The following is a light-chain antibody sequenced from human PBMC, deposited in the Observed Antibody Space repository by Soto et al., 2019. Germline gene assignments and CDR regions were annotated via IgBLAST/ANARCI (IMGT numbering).Light chain of an antibody. CDR2: GAS. Sequence: EIVLTQSPGTLSLSPVERATLSCRASQSVSSSYLAWYQQKPGQAPRLLIYGASSRATGIPDRFSGSGSGTDFTLTISRLEPEDFGVYYCQQYGSSPWTFGQGTKVDIK. CDR3: QQYGSSPWT. CDR1: QSVSSSY. V-gene: IGKV3-20*01. J-gene: IGKJ1*01.